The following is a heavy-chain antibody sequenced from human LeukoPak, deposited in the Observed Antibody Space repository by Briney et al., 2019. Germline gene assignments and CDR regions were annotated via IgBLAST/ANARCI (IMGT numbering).Heavy chain of an antibody. CDR2: IGAYNGNT. CDR1: GYTFTSYG. J-gene: IGHJ3*02. V-gene: IGHV1-18*01. Sequence: ASVKVSCKASGYTFTSYGISWVRQAPGQGLGWMGWIGAYNGNTNYAQKLQGRVTMTTDTSTSTAYMELRSLRSDDTAVYYCARHPAGLNAFDIWGQGTMVTVSS. D-gene: IGHD2-8*01. CDR3: ARHPAGLNAFDI.